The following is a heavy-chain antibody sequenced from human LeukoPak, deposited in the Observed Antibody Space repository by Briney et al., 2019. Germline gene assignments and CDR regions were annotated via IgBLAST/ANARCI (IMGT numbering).Heavy chain of an antibody. CDR3: AREPGFVNY. Sequence: ASVKVSCKASGGTFSSYAISWVRQAPGQGLEWMGGIIPIFGTANYAQKFQGRVTITADKSTYTVYMELNSLGSDDTAVYYCAREPGFVNYWGQGTLVTVSS. CDR1: GGTFSSYA. J-gene: IGHJ1*01. CDR2: IIPIFGTA. D-gene: IGHD1-7*01. V-gene: IGHV1-69*06.